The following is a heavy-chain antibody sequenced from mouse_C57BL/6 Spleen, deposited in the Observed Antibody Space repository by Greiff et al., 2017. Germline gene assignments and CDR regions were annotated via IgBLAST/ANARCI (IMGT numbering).Heavy chain of an antibody. CDR1: GFTFTDYY. Sequence: EVMLVESGGGLVQPGGSLSLSCAASGFTFTDYYMSWVRQPPGQALEWLGFIRNKANGYTTEYSASVKGRFTISRDNSQSILYLQMNALRAEDSATYYCARARGNYVGFAYWGQGTLVTVSA. CDR3: ARARGNYVGFAY. J-gene: IGHJ3*01. D-gene: IGHD2-1*01. CDR2: IRNKANGYTT. V-gene: IGHV7-3*01.